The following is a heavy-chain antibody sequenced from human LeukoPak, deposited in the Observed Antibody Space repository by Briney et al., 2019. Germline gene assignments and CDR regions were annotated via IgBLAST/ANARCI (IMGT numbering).Heavy chain of an antibody. D-gene: IGHD2-2*02. V-gene: IGHV5-51*01. Sequence: ASVKVSCKASGYTFTSYAMHWVRQAPGQRLEWMGSVYPADSDTRYSPSFEGHVTISADKSTNTAFLQWNSLQSSDSGIYFCARTQGLYGAADYWGQGTLVISSS. CDR2: VYPADSDT. J-gene: IGHJ4*02. CDR1: GYTFTSYA. CDR3: ARTQGLYGAADY.